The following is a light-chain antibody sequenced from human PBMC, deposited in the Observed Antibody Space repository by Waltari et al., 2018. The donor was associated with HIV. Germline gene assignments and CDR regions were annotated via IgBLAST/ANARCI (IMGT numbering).Light chain of an antibody. V-gene: IGLV2-14*03. CDR3: SSYSRSNTLV. CDR2: AVK. Sequence: QSALTQPASVSGSPGQSITISCTGTSSDVGNHNSVSWYQQHPGKAPTLMLYAVKERPSGISDRVSGSKSGSTASLTISGLRAEDEADYYCSSYSRSNTLVFGGGTKVTVL. CDR1: SSDVGNHNS. J-gene: IGLJ1*01.